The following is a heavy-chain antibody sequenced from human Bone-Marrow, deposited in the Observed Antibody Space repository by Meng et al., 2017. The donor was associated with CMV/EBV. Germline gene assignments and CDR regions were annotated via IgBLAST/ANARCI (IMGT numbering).Heavy chain of an antibody. CDR3: ARTLYAAGGAFDI. J-gene: IGHJ3*02. D-gene: IGHD3-16*01. CDR1: GGTFSSYA. V-gene: IGHV1-69*05. Sequence: SVKVSCKASGGTFSSYAISWVRQAPGQGLEWMGGIIPIFGTANYAQTFQGRVTITTDEYTSTANLELSSLRSEDTAVYYCARTLYAAGGAFDIWGQGTMVTVSS. CDR2: IIPIFGTA.